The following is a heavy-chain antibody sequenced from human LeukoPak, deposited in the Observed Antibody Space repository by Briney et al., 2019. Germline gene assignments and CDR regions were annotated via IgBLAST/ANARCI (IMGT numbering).Heavy chain of an antibody. CDR1: GFTFSTYS. J-gene: IGHJ4*02. CDR3: ARDTGSYL. D-gene: IGHD1-26*01. Sequence: GGSLRLSCAGSGFTFSTYSMNWVRQAPGKGLEWVSYISSSSRIIYYADSVKGRFTISRDNAKNSLYLQMNSLRAEDTAVYYCARDTGSYLWGQGTLVTVSS. CDR2: ISSSSRII. V-gene: IGHV3-48*04.